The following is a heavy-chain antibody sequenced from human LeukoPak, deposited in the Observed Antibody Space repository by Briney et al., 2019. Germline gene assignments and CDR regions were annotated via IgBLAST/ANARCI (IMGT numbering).Heavy chain of an antibody. CDR2: ISNDGSKK. V-gene: IGHV3-30*18. CDR1: GFTFSSYG. Sequence: GGSLRLSCAASGFTFSSYGMHWVRQAPGKGLDWVAVISNDGSKKYYADSVKGRYTISRDNSKNTLSLQVSSLRTEDTAVYYCAKDRYSYAFEYSDSWGQGTLVTVSS. D-gene: IGHD5-18*01. J-gene: IGHJ4*02. CDR3: AKDRYSYAFEYSDS.